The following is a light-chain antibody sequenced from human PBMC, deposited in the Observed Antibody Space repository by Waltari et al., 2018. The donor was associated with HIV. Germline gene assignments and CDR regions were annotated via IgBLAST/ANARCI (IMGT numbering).Light chain of an antibody. Sequence: QPVVTQDTSLTVSQGRTVFPTCASSVGIVTSVPCTYWFQQRPGQAPRTLIFDSNNRYSWTPARFTGSFLGGKAVLTLTGARPEDDADYFCLLSYDGNVVFGGGTKLTVL. CDR1: VGIVTSVPC. CDR2: DSN. CDR3: LLSYDGNVV. V-gene: IGLV7-46*01. J-gene: IGLJ2*01.